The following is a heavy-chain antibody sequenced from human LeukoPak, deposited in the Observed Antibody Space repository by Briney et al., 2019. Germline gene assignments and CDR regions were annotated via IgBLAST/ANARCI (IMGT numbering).Heavy chain of an antibody. CDR2: VYYTGST. CDR1: GFTFDDYT. Sequence: PGGSLRLSCAASGFTFDDYTMHWVRQAPGKGLEWIGFVYYTGSTNYSPSLKSRVTISVDTSKNQFSLKLRSVTAADTAVYYCARISSSNWYNERGAFDVWGQGTMVTVSS. D-gene: IGHD6-13*01. V-gene: IGHV4-59*13. CDR3: ARISSSNWYNERGAFDV. J-gene: IGHJ3*01.